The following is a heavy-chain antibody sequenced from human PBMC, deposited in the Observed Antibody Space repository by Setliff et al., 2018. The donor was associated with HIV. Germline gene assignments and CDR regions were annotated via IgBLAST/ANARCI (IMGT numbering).Heavy chain of an antibody. Sequence: GESLKISCAASGFTFSSYWMSWVRQAPGKGLEWVANIKQDGSEKYYVDSVKGRFTISRDNAKNSLYLQMNSLRAEDTAVYYCARYPRSSVDYWGQGTLVTVSS. CDR1: GFTFSSYW. J-gene: IGHJ4*02. CDR2: IKQDGSEK. CDR3: ARYPRSSVDY. D-gene: IGHD6-6*01. V-gene: IGHV3-7*03.